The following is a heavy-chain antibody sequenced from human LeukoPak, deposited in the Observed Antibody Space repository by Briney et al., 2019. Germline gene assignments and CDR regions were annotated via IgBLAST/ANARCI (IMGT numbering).Heavy chain of an antibody. CDR2: ISSTGGST. J-gene: IGHJ5*02. V-gene: IGHV3-64D*06. Sequence: GGSLRLSCSASGLTFSSYAMHWVRQAPGKGLEFVSGISSTGGSTNYPDSVKDRFSISRDNSKNTLYLQMTSLRADDTAVYYCVKDQHCSTISCATRTGFDPWGQGTSVTVSS. D-gene: IGHD2-2*01. CDR3: VKDQHCSTISCATRTGFDP. CDR1: GLTFSSYA.